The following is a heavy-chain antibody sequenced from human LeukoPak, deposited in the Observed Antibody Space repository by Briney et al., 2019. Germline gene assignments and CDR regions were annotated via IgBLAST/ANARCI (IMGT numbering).Heavy chain of an antibody. CDR1: GGSISSHY. CDR3: ARDSGYLIDY. CDR2: IYSSGTT. V-gene: IGHV4-59*11. D-gene: IGHD3-22*01. Sequence: PETLSLTCTVSGGSISSHYWSWIRQPPGKGLEWIGYIYSSGTTKYNPSLKRRVTISVDTSKNQFSLTLSSVTAADTAVYYCARDSGYLIDYWGQGTLVTVSS. J-gene: IGHJ4*02.